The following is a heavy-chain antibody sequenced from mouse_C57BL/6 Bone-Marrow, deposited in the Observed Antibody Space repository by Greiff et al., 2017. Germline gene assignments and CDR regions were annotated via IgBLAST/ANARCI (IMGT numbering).Heavy chain of an antibody. D-gene: IGHD2-4*01. CDR3: ARGYYDYDEWYFDV. CDR1: GYAFSSYW. V-gene: IGHV1-80*01. Sequence: VKVVESGAELVKPGASVKISCKASGYAFSSYWMNWVKQRPGKGLEWIGQIYPGDGDTKYNGKFKGKATLTADKSSSTGYLQISILTSADSAVYFCARGYYDYDEWYFDVWGTGTTVTVSS. J-gene: IGHJ1*03. CDR2: IYPGDGDT.